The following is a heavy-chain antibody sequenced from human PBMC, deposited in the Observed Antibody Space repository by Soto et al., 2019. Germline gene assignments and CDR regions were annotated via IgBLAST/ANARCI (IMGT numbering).Heavy chain of an antibody. D-gene: IGHD1-20*01. CDR1: GFTFSSYA. V-gene: IGHV3-23*01. J-gene: IGHJ4*02. Sequence: GESLKISCAASGFTFSSYAMSWVRQAPGKGLEWISAVSGSGGSTYYADSVKGRFTISRDNSKDTLYLQMNNLIAEDTAVYYCAKPPDYNWNDYWGQGTLVTVSS. CDR3: AKPPDYNWNDY. CDR2: VSGSGGST.